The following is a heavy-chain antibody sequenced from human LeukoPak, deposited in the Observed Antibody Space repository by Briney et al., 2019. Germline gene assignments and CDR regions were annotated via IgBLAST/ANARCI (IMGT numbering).Heavy chain of an antibody. D-gene: IGHD2-2*01. V-gene: IGHV1-2*02. J-gene: IGHJ4*02. Sequence: ASVKVSCKASGYTFTGYYMHWVRQAPGQGLEWMEWINPNSGGTNYAQKFQGRVTMTRDTSISTAYMELSRLRSDDTAVYYCAREGYCSSTSCYPDYWGQGTLVTVSS. CDR3: AREGYCSSTSCYPDY. CDR2: INPNSGGT. CDR1: GYTFTGYY.